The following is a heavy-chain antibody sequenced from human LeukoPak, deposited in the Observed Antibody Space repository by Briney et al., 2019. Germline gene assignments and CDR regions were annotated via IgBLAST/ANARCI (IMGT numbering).Heavy chain of an antibody. CDR3: ARMITFGGVIVYAFDI. D-gene: IGHD3-16*02. Sequence: GGSLRLSCAASGFTFSSYSMNWVRQAPGKGLEWVSSISSSSSYIYYADSVKGRFTISRDNAKNSLYLQMNSLRAEDTAVYYCARMITFGGVIVYAFDIWGQGTVVTVSS. CDR1: GFTFSSYS. CDR2: ISSSSSYI. J-gene: IGHJ3*02. V-gene: IGHV3-21*01.